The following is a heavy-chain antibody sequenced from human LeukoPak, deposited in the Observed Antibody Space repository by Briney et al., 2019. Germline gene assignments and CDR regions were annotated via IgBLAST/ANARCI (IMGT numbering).Heavy chain of an antibody. V-gene: IGHV3-21*01. D-gene: IGHD5/OR15-5a*01. Sequence: GGSLRLSCAASGFTFSDYNMNWVRQAPGKGLEWVSSISTSSSYVYYADSVKGRFTISRDNAKNSLYLQMNSLRAEDTAIYYCARDPSPNVSPWGQGTLVTVS. CDR1: GFTFSDYN. J-gene: IGHJ4*02. CDR3: ARDPSPNVSP. CDR2: ISTSSSYV.